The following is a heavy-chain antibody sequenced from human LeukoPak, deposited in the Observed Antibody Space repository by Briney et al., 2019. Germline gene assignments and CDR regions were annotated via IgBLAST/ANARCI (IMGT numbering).Heavy chain of an antibody. D-gene: IGHD6-6*01. CDR1: GGSNSSHY. J-gene: IGHJ5*02. V-gene: IGHV4-59*11. Sequence: SETLSLTCTVSGGSNSSHYWSWIRQPPGKGLEWIGYIYYSGSTNYNPSLKSRVTISVDTSRNQFSLKLSSVTAADTAVYYCARDRGIAARSWFDPWGQGTLVTVSS. CDR3: ARDRGIAARSWFDP. CDR2: IYYSGST.